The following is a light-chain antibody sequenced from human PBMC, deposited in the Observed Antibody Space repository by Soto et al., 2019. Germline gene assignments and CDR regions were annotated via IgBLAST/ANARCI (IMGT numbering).Light chain of an antibody. Sequence: EIVFTQSPGTLSLSPGERATLSCRASQSVSSSYLAWYQQKPGQAPRLLIYGASSRATGIPDRFSGSGSGTEFTLTINSLLSEDFGVYYCQQYKSWPTFGQGTKVDI. V-gene: IGKV3-20*01. J-gene: IGKJ1*01. CDR2: GAS. CDR3: QQYKSWPT. CDR1: QSVSSSY.